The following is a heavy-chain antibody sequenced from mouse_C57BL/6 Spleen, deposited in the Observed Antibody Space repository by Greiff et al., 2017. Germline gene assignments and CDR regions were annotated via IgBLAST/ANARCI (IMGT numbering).Heavy chain of an antibody. V-gene: IGHV1-61*01. CDR1: GYTFTSYW. J-gene: IGHJ2*01. CDR2: IYPSDSET. Sequence: QVQLQQPGAELVRPGSSVKLSCKASGYTFTSYWMDWVKQRPGQGLEWIGNIYPSDSETHYNQKFKDKATLTVDKASSTAYMQLSSLTSEDSAVYYCSRSYAGFDYWGQGTTLTVSS. CDR3: SRSYAGFDY.